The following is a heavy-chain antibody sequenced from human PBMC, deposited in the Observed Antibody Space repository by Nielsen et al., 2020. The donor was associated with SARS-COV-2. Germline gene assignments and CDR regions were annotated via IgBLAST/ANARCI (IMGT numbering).Heavy chain of an antibody. CDR2: IYPGDSAS. J-gene: IGHJ4*02. V-gene: IGHV5-51*01. CDR1: VYSFTSYL. CDR3: ARHWDDFWSGYYNY. D-gene: IGHD3-3*01. Sequence: GGSLRLSCKGSVYSFTSYLIVWVRQMPGKGLEWLGFIYPGDSASRYSPSFQCQVTISADKTISTAYLQWSSLKASDTAMYYCARHWDDFWSGYYNYWGQGTLVTVSS.